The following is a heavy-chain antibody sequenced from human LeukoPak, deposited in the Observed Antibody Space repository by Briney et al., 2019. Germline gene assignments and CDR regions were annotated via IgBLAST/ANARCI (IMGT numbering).Heavy chain of an antibody. D-gene: IGHD3-22*01. CDR2: IYYSGTT. Sequence: SETLSLTCTVSGGSMSNYYWVWIRQPPGKGLEWIGYIYYSGTTSYNPSLKSRVTISVDTSKNQFSLKVNSVTAADAAVYYCARGQFYHDSTGYSDWGQGTLVTVSS. J-gene: IGHJ4*02. CDR3: ARGQFYHDSTGYSD. CDR1: GGSMSNYY. V-gene: IGHV4-59*01.